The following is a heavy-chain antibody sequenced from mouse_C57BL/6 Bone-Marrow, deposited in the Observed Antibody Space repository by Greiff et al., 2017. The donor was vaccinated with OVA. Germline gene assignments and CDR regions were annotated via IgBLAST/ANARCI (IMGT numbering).Heavy chain of an antibody. Sequence: EVQGVESGAELVRPGASVKLSCTASGFNIKDDYMHWVKQRPEQGLEWIGWIDPENGDTEYASKFQGKATITADTSSNTAYLQLSSLTSEDTAVYYCTGSSGYYYWGQGTTLTVSS. V-gene: IGHV14-4*01. CDR1: GFNIKDDY. CDR3: TGSSGYYY. CDR2: IDPENGDT. D-gene: IGHD3-2*02. J-gene: IGHJ2*01.